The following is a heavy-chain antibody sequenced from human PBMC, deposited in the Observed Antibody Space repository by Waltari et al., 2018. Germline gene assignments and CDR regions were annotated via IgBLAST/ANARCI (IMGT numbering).Heavy chain of an antibody. CDR1: GFTFSHHA. CDR2: IRYDASNE. Sequence: QVQLVESGGGVVQPGESLRLSCEASGFTFSHHALHWVRQAPGKGLGWVASIRYDASNEYYADSVKGRFTISRHNSRNTLFLQMNNLETDDTATYYCAKTVFTYALNYFDSWGQGTLVTVSS. J-gene: IGHJ4*02. CDR3: AKTVFTYALNYFDS. V-gene: IGHV3-30*02. D-gene: IGHD4-17*01.